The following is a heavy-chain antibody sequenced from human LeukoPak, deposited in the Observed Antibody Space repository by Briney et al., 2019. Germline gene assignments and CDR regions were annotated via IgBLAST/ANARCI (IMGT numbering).Heavy chain of an antibody. Sequence: GGSLRLSCAASGFTFSSYGMHWVRQAPGKGLEWVAFIRYDGSNKYYADSVKGRFTISRDNSKNTPYLQMNSLRAEDTAVYYCAKAKNYYDSSGYVGDYWGQGTLVTVSS. D-gene: IGHD3-22*01. CDR2: IRYDGSNK. J-gene: IGHJ4*02. CDR3: AKAKNYYDSSGYVGDY. CDR1: GFTFSSYG. V-gene: IGHV3-30*02.